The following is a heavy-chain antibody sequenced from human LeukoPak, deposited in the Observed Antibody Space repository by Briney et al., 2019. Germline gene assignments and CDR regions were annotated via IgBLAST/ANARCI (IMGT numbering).Heavy chain of an antibody. V-gene: IGHV3-53*01. CDR2: IYSGGSK. J-gene: IGHJ4*02. CDR3: TYDSSGYSFDY. Sequence: GGSLRLSCTASGFSFSNYCMSWVRQAPGKGLEWVSVIYSGGSKYYADSVKGRFTISRDNSKNTLYLQMNSLRAEDTAVYYCTYDSSGYSFDYWGQGTLVTVSS. CDR1: GFSFSNYC. D-gene: IGHD3-22*01.